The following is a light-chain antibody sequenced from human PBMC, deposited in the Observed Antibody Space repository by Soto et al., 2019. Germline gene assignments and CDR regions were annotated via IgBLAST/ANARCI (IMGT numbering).Light chain of an antibody. J-gene: IGKJ2*01. CDR3: QQSYSSPYT. CDR2: AAS. V-gene: IGKV1-39*01. CDR1: QSISGY. Sequence: DIQMTQSPSSLSASVGDRVTITCRASQSISGYLKWYQQKPGKAPSLLIYAASSLQGGVPSRFSGSGSGTDFTLSISSLQPEDFATYYCQQSYSSPYTFGQGTKLEIK.